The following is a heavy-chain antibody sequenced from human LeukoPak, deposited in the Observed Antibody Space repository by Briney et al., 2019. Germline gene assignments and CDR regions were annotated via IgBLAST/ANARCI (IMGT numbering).Heavy chain of an antibody. D-gene: IGHD2/OR15-2a*01. Sequence: SETLSLTCGVSGGSISSYYWSWIRLPAGKGLEWIGRIHNSGTTNYNPSLRSRVTMSVDTSKNQISLKLTSVTAADTAVYYCARDDLEYTVHYGMDVWGQGTTVTVSS. J-gene: IGHJ6*02. CDR1: GGSISSYY. CDR2: IHNSGTT. V-gene: IGHV4-4*07. CDR3: ARDDLEYTVHYGMDV.